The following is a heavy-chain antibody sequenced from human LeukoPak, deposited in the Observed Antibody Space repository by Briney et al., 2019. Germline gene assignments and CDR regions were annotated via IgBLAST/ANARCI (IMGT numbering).Heavy chain of an antibody. CDR3: ARGANSDY. V-gene: IGHV1-8*01. Sequence: ASVTVSCKASGYTFTSYDINWVRQAPGPGIDWMGWMNPNSGNKGYAQKFQGRVTCTRNTSISTGYMELSSLRSEDTAVYYCARGANSDYWGQGTLVTVSS. J-gene: IGHJ4*02. CDR1: GYTFTSYD. CDR2: MNPNSGNK.